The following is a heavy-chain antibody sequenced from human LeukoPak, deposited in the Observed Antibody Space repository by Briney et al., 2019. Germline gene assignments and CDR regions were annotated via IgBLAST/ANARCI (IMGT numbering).Heavy chain of an antibody. V-gene: IGHV4-34*01. CDR2: INHSGST. CDR1: GFTFSSYA. Sequence: GSLRLSCAASGFTFSSYAMSWIRQPPGKGLEWIGEINHSGSTNYNPSLKSRVTISVDTSKNQFSLKLSSVTAADTAVYYCASTGDLRDDYWGQGTLVTVSS. J-gene: IGHJ4*02. D-gene: IGHD4-17*01. CDR3: ASTGDLRDDY.